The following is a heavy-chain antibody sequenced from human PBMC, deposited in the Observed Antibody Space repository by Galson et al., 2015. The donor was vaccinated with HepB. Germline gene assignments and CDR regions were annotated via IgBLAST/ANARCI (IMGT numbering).Heavy chain of an antibody. J-gene: IGHJ6*02. D-gene: IGHD2-15*01. V-gene: IGHV3-30-3*01. CDR2: ISYDGSNK. CDR1: GFTFSSYA. Sequence: SLRLSCAASGFTFSSYAMHWVRQAPGKGLEWVAVISYDGSNKYYADSVKGRFTISRDNSKNTLYLQMNSLRAEDTAVYYCARDQGCSGGSCSYGMDVWGQGTTVTVSS. CDR3: ARDQGCSGGSCSYGMDV.